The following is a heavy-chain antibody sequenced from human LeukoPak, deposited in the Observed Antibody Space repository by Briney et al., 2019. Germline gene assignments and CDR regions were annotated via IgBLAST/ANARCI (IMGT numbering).Heavy chain of an antibody. V-gene: IGHV1-69*05. CDR3: ARDQGGKGGRNYYYYMDV. Sequence: SVKVSCKASGGAFSSYSISWVRQAPGQGLEWMGRIIPIFGTANYAQKFQGRVTITTDESTSTAYMELSSLRSEDTAVYYCARDQGGKGGRNYYYYMDVWGKGTTVTVSS. J-gene: IGHJ6*03. CDR2: IIPIFGTA. CDR1: GGAFSSYS. D-gene: IGHD4-23*01.